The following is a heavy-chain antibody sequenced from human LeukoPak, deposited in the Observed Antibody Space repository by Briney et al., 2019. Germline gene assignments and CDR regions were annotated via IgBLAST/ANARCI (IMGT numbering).Heavy chain of an antibody. D-gene: IGHD2-2*01. J-gene: IGHJ6*02. Sequence: SETLSLTCAVYGGSFSDYYWTGIRQPPGKGLEWIGEINHRGSTHYNPSLKSRVTISVDTSKKQFSLKLSSVTAADTAVYYCARIFRYQRVDYYALDVWGQGTTVTVSS. CDR1: GGSFSDYY. CDR2: INHRGST. V-gene: IGHV4-34*01. CDR3: ARIFRYQRVDYYALDV.